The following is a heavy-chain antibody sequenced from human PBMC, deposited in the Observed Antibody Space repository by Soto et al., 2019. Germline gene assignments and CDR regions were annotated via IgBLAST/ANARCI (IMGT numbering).Heavy chain of an antibody. CDR3: ARVPPDYYYGSGSYSSY. V-gene: IGHV1-18*01. CDR2: ISAYNGNT. Sequence: QVQLVQSGAEVKKPGASVKVSCKASGYTFTSYGISWVRQAPGQGLEWMGWISAYNGNTNYAQKLQGRVTMTTDTSTSTAYMELRSLRSDDTAVYYCARVPPDYYYGSGSYSSYWGQGTLGTVSS. CDR1: GYTFTSYG. J-gene: IGHJ4*02. D-gene: IGHD3-10*01.